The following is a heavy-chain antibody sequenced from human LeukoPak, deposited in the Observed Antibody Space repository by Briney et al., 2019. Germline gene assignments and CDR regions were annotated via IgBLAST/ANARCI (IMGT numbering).Heavy chain of an antibody. V-gene: IGHV4-4*02. J-gene: IGHJ4*02. Sequence: PSGTLSLTCAVSGGSISSSNWWSWVRQPPGKGLEWIGEIYHSGSTNYNPSLKSRVTMSVDTSKNQFSLKLSSVTAADTAVYYCARGKVVAGTPGQSSWDYWGQGTLVTVSS. D-gene: IGHD6-19*01. CDR1: GGSISSSNW. CDR2: IYHSGST. CDR3: ARGKVVAGTPGQSSWDY.